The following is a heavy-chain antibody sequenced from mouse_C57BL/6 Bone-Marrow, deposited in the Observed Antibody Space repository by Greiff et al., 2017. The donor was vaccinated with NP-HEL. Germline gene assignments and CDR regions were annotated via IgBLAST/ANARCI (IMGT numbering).Heavy chain of an antibody. CDR1: GYTFTGYW. CDR3: ARGSGLAY. V-gene: IGHV1-9*01. Sequence: VQLQQSGAELMKPGASVKLSCKATGYTFTGYWIEWVKQRPGHGLEWIGEILPGSGSTNYNEKFKSKATLTVDTSSSTAYMQLSSLTSEDSAVYYCARGSGLAYWGQGTLVTVSA. J-gene: IGHJ3*01. CDR2: ILPGSGST. D-gene: IGHD3-2*02.